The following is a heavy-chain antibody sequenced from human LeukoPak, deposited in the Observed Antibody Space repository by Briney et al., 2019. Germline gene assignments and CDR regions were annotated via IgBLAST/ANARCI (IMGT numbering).Heavy chain of an antibody. CDR3: ALYCSGGSCFNQIGRGDDY. J-gene: IGHJ4*02. CDR2: IYYSGST. V-gene: IGHV4-39*01. D-gene: IGHD2-15*01. Sequence: PSETLSLTCTVSGGSISSSSYYWGWIRQPPGKGLEWIGSIYYSGSTYYNPSPKSRVTISVDTSKNQFSLKLSSVTAADTAVYYCALYCSGGSCFNQIGRGDDYWGQGTLVTVSS. CDR1: GGSISSSSYY.